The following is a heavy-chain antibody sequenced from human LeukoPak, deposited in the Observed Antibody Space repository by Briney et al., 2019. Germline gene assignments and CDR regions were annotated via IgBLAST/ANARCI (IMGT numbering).Heavy chain of an antibody. V-gene: IGHV4-61*01. CDR3: ARHSVKSHCTDTTCYRNYFGLDV. CDR2: IYYTGST. J-gene: IGHJ6*02. CDR1: GGSVSSGSYY. Sequence: SETLSLTCTVSGGSVSSGSYYWSWIRQPPGKGLEWIGDIYYTGSTTYNPSLKSRVTISVDTSKNQFSLKVRSVTAADTAVYYRARHSVKSHCTDTTCYRNYFGLDVWGQGTTVTVSS. D-gene: IGHD2-2*01.